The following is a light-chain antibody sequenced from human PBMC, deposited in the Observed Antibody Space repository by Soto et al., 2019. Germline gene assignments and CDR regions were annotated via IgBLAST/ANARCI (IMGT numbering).Light chain of an antibody. CDR1: QSISTW. J-gene: IGKJ1*01. V-gene: IGKV1-5*03. CDR3: QQYDDYPWT. CDR2: RAS. Sequence: DIQMTQSPSSLSASVGDRVTITCRASQSISTWLAWFQQKPGKAPKLLIYRASSLESGAPSRFSGTGSGTEFTLTISNLQPDDFATYYCQQYDDYPWTFGQGTKVDIK.